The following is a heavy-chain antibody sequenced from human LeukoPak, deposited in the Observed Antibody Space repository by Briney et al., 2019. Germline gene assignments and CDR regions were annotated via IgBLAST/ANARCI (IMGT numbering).Heavy chain of an antibody. CDR3: AREGRRSTPGY. Sequence: SETLSLTCTVSGGPISNFYWSWIRQPAGRGLEWIGRISTRGSTDYNPSLKSRVTMSVDTSKNQFSLRLSSVTAADTAVYYCAREGRRSTPGYWGQGTLVTVSS. J-gene: IGHJ4*02. CDR2: ISTRGST. V-gene: IGHV4-4*07. D-gene: IGHD2-15*01. CDR1: GGPISNFY.